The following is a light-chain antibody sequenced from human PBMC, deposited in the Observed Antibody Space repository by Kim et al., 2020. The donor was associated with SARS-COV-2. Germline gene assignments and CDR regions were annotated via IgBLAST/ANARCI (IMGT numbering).Light chain of an antibody. CDR3: QQYAKRLS. Sequence: LSASVGDRVTITCQASQDIYNNLNWYQQKAGKAPKLLIFDASKLDIGVPSRFSGSGSGTDFTFTISSLQPEDIATYYCQQYAKRLSFGQGTKLEI. CDR1: QDIYNN. V-gene: IGKV1-33*01. J-gene: IGKJ2*03. CDR2: DAS.